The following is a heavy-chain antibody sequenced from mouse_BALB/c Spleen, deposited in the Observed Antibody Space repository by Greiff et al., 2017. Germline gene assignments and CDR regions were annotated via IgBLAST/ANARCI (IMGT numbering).Heavy chain of an antibody. CDR3: AREGYGNYAWFAY. D-gene: IGHD2-10*02. J-gene: IGHJ3*01. V-gene: IGHV1-4*02. CDR2: INPSSGYT. Sequence: QVQLKQSAAELARPGASVKMSCKASGYTFTSYTMHWVKQRPGQGLEWIGYINPSSGYTEYNQKFKDKTTLTADKSSSTAYMQLSSLTSEDSAVYYCAREGYGNYAWFAYWGQGTLVTVSA. CDR1: GYTFTSYT.